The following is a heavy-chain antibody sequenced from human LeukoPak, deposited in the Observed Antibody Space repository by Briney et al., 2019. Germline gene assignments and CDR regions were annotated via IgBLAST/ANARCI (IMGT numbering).Heavy chain of an antibody. D-gene: IGHD1-26*01. CDR1: GFVFNSYG. J-gene: IGHJ4*02. CDR2: IWTDGSKK. Sequence: PGGSLRLSCAASGFVFNSYGMHWVRQAPGKGLEWVAVIWTDGSKKSYADSVKGRFTFTRDNSKNMLYLQMDSLRADDTAVYYCARRSSGTSGLDYWGQGMLVTVSS. V-gene: IGHV3-33*01. CDR3: ARRSSGTSGLDY.